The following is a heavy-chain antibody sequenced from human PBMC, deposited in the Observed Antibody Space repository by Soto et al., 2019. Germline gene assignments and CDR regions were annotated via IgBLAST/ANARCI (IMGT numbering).Heavy chain of an antibody. J-gene: IGHJ2*01. CDR2: IYYSGST. V-gene: IGHV4-59*01. CDR3: QAEDGIRAVLSVSAFLLNRSSDL. D-gene: IGHD2-2*01. Sequence: GKGLEWIGYIYYSGSTNYNPSLKSRVTISVDTSKSQFSLKLSSVTAADTADFFFQAEDGIRAVLSVSAFLLNRSSDL.